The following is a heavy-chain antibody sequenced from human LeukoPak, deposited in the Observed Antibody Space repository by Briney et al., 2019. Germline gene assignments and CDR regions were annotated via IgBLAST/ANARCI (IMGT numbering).Heavy chain of an antibody. V-gene: IGHV3-23*01. CDR3: AKVKTHWYFDR. CDR2: IGGSGGTT. D-gene: IGHD1-1*01. CDR1: GFPFSTND. J-gene: IGHJ4*02. Sequence: PGGSLRLSCAASGFPFSTNDMSWVRQALGKGLEWVSAIGGSGGTTYEDSVKGRFTISRDNSKNTLYLQMNSLRAEDTAVYYCAKVKTHWYFDRWGQGTLVTVSS.